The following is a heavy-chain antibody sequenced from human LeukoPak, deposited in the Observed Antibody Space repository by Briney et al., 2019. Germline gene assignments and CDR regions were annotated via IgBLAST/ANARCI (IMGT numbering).Heavy chain of an antibody. CDR3: ARLMAPRYYYVDV. Sequence: GGSLRLSCAASGFTFSSYWMSWVRQAPGKGLEWVAGINWNGASTRYADSVKGRFTISRDNAKNSLYLQMTSLRADDTALYYCARLMAPRYYYVDVWGNGTTVTVSS. D-gene: IGHD2-8*01. CDR2: INWNGAST. V-gene: IGHV3-20*04. CDR1: GFTFSSYW. J-gene: IGHJ6*03.